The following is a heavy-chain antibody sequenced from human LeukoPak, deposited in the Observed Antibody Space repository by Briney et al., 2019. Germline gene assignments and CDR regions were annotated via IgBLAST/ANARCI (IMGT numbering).Heavy chain of an antibody. CDR3: ARYSDYVWGSYRYSYYFDY. V-gene: IGHV3-33*01. Sequence: GGSLRLSCAASGFTFSSYGMHWVRQAPGKGLEWVAVIWYDGSNKYYADSVKGRFTISRDNAKNSLYLQMNSLRAEDTAVYYCARYSDYVWGSYRYSYYFDYWGQGTLVTVSS. CDR1: GFTFSSYG. J-gene: IGHJ4*02. CDR2: IWYDGSNK. D-gene: IGHD3-16*02.